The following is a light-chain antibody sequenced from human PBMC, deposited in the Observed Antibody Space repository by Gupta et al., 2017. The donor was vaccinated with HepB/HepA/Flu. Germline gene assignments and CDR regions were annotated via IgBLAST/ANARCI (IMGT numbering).Light chain of an antibody. J-gene: IGKJ5*01. Sequence: EIVLTQSPGILSLSPGERATLSCRASQSVISSYLAWYQQKPGQAPRLLIYGASSRATGISDRFSGSGSGTDFTLTISRLEPEDFAVYYCQQYDSSLITFGQGTRLEIK. CDR2: GAS. CDR3: QQYDSSLIT. V-gene: IGKV3-20*01. CDR1: QSVISSY.